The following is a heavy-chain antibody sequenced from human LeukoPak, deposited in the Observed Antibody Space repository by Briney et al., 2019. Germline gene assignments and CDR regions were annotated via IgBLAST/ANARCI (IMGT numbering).Heavy chain of an antibody. CDR1: GFTFSNAW. V-gene: IGHV3-11*04. D-gene: IGHD1-20*01. Sequence: GGSLRLSCAASGFTFSNAWMSWVRQAPGKGLEWVSYISSSGSTIYYADSVKGRFTISRDNAKNSLYLQMNSLRAEDTAVYYCARDPPFIIGTTFFDYWGQGTLVTVSS. CDR3: ARDPPFIIGTTFFDY. J-gene: IGHJ4*02. CDR2: ISSSGSTI.